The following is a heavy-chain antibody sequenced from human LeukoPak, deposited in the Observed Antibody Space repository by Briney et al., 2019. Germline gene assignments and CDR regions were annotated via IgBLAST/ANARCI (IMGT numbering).Heavy chain of an antibody. V-gene: IGHV3-30*02. D-gene: IGHD6-13*01. Sequence: GGSLRLSCAASGFTFSSYGMHWVRQAPGKGLEWVAFIRYDGSNKYYVGSVKGRFTISRDNSKNTLYLQMNSLRAEDTAVYYCAKKGAAAGKNPIDYWGQGTLVTVSS. CDR1: GFTFSSYG. J-gene: IGHJ4*02. CDR3: AKKGAAAGKNPIDY. CDR2: IRYDGSNK.